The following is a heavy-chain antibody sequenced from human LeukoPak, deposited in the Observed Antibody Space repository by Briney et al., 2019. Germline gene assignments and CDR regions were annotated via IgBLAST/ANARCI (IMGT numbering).Heavy chain of an antibody. CDR3: AGGTEPYDFWSGYPLRWFDS. CDR2: ISSSSSYI. V-gene: IGHV3-21*01. Sequence: GSLRLSCAGSGFTFSSYSMNWVRQAPGKGLEWVSCISSSSSYIYYADSVTGRFTISRDNAKNSLYLQMNSLRAEDTAVYYCAGGTEPYDFWSGYPLRWFDSLGQGTLVTVSS. CDR1: GFTFSSYS. J-gene: IGHJ5*01. D-gene: IGHD3-3*01.